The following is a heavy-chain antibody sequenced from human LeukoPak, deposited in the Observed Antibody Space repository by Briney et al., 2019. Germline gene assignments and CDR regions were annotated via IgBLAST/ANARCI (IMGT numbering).Heavy chain of an antibody. CDR2: ISNDGSNK. D-gene: IGHD3-3*01. CDR1: GFTFNAFG. V-gene: IGHV3-30*19. Sequence: GGSLRLSCVASGFTFNAFGMHWVRQAPGKGLEWVTQISNDGSNKYYAESVRGRFTISRDNSKNTLYLQMNSVRTEDTAVYYCARETLRHFDYWGQGSLVTVSS. CDR3: ARETLRHFDY. J-gene: IGHJ4*02.